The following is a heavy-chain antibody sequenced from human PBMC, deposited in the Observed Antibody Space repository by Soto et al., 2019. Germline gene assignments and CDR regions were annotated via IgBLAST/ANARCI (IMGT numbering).Heavy chain of an antibody. V-gene: IGHV4-59*08. J-gene: IGHJ6*03. CDR1: GGSISSYY. CDR2: IYYSGST. Sequence: PSETLSLTCTVSGGSISSYYWSWIRQPPGKGLEWIGYIYYSGSTNYNPSLKSRITISIDTSKNQFSQKLSSVTAADTAVYYCASDSYGSGSYYRDPYYYYYMDVWGKGTTVTVS. D-gene: IGHD3-10*01. CDR3: ASDSYGSGSYYRDPYYYYYMDV.